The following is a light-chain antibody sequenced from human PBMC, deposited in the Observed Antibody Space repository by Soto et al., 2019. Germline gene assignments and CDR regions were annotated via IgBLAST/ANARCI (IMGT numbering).Light chain of an antibody. CDR2: DVS. J-gene: IGLJ2*01. CDR3: SSYAGSTVV. Sequence: QSALTQPPSSSGSPGQSVTISCTGTSSDVGGYNYVSWYQQHPGKAPKLMIYDVSKRPSGVPDRFSGSKSGNTASLTVTGLQAQDDADYYCSSYAGSTVVFGGGTKVTVL. V-gene: IGLV2-8*01. CDR1: SSDVGGYNY.